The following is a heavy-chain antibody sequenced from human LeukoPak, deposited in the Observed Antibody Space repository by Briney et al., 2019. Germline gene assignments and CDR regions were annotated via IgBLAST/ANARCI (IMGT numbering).Heavy chain of an antibody. CDR2: ISSSSYI. D-gene: IGHD3-9*01. V-gene: IGHV3-21*04. Sequence: PGGSLRLSCAASGFTFSSYSMNWVRQAPGKGLEWVSSISSSSYIYYADSVKGRFTISRDNAKNSLYLQMNSLRAEDTALYYCAKSLSYFDWSPLNYWGQGTLVTVSS. CDR3: AKSLSYFDWSPLNY. J-gene: IGHJ4*02. CDR1: GFTFSSYS.